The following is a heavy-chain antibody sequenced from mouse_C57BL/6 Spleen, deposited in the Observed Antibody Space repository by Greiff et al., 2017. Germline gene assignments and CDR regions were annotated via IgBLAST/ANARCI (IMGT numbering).Heavy chain of an antibody. CDR3: ARWKIYDGYYAYFDY. D-gene: IGHD2-3*01. J-gene: IGHJ2*01. CDR2: INPSNGGT. CDR1: GYTFTSYW. Sequence: QVQLQQPGTELVKPGASVKLSCKASGYTFTSYWMHWVKQRPGQGLEWIGNINPSNGGTNYNEKFKSKATLTVDKSSSTAYMQLSSLTSEDSAVYYCARWKIYDGYYAYFDYWGQGTTLTVSS. V-gene: IGHV1-53*01.